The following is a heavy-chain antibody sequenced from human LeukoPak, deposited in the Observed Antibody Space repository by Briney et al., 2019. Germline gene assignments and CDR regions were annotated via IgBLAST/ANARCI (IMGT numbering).Heavy chain of an antibody. CDR2: ISGSGGST. J-gene: IGHJ4*02. CDR3: VRGGWLGKPQRVDY. V-gene: IGHV3-23*01. Sequence: GGSLRLSCAASGFTFSSYAMSWVRQAPGKGLEWVSVISGSGGSTYYADSVKGRFTISRDNSKNTLYLQMNSLRAADTAVYYCVRGGWLGKPQRVDYWGQGTLVTVSS. D-gene: IGHD6-19*01. CDR1: GFTFSSYA.